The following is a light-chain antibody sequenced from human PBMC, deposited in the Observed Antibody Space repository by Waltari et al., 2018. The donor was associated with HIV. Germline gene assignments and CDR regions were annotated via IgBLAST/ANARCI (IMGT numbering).Light chain of an antibody. Sequence: EIVMTQSPATLSVSPGERATLSCRASQSVSSNLAWYQQKPGQAPRLLIYGASTRATGIPARFSGSGSGTEFTLTISSLQSEDFPVYYCQQYNNWPPLFTFGPGTKVDIK. J-gene: IGKJ3*01. CDR3: QQYNNWPPLFT. CDR2: GAS. V-gene: IGKV3-15*01. CDR1: QSVSSN.